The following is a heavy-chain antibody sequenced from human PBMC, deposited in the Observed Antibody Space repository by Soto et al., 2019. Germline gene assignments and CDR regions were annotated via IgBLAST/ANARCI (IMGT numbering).Heavy chain of an antibody. CDR2: IAFDGSQE. V-gene: IGHV3-30*03. CDR3: ATKVRVTNYIYDGMDV. Sequence: QVQLVESGGGVVQPGRAPRLSCAASGFSFNTSGMHWVRQAPGKGLEWVAVIAFDGSQEFYGDSVRGRFTISRDNSKNTLFLQMKSLTPEDTAVYYWATKVRVTNYIYDGMDVWGQGTTVTVSS. J-gene: IGHJ6*02. D-gene: IGHD5-18*01. CDR1: GFSFNTSG.